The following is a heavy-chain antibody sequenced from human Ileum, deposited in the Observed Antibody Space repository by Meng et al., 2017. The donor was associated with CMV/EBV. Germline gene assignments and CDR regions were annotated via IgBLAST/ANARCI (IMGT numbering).Heavy chain of an antibody. V-gene: IGHV4-4*02. J-gene: IGHJ4*02. CDR2: ISHSGST. CDR3: ARSPGFWSLDY. Sequence: SETLSLTCAVSGDSISNNLWWSWVRQPPGKGLGWIGEISHSGSTKFNPSLQSRVTISLDKTNNHFSLRLTSVTAADTGVYFCARSPGFWSLDYWGRGTLVTVSS. D-gene: IGHD2-8*02. CDR1: GDSISNNLW.